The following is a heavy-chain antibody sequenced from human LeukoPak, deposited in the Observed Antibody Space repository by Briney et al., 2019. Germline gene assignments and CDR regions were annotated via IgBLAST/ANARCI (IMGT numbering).Heavy chain of an antibody. Sequence: SETLSLTCTVSSGSISDSYWSWIRQPPGKGLEWIGYMYYNGNTHYNPSLKSRVTMSVDTSKKQFSLRLTSVTAADTAVYYCARVVVAATLYDYYYGMDVWGQGTTVTVSS. V-gene: IGHV4-59*01. CDR1: SGSISDSY. D-gene: IGHD2-15*01. CDR2: MYYNGNT. CDR3: ARVVVAATLYDYYYGMDV. J-gene: IGHJ6*02.